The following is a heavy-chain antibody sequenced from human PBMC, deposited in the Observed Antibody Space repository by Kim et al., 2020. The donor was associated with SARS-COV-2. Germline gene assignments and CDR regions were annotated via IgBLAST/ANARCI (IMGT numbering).Heavy chain of an antibody. CDR1: GYTFTSYG. V-gene: IGHV1-18*01. J-gene: IGHJ4*02. CDR2: ISAYNGNT. D-gene: IGHD6-19*01. Sequence: ASVKVSCKASGYTFTSYGISWVRQAPGQGLEWMGWISAYNGNTNYAQNLQGRVTMTTDTSTSTAYMELRSLRSDDTAVYYCARTGYSSGWSFAEDFDYWGQGTLVTVSS. CDR3: ARTGYSSGWSFAEDFDY.